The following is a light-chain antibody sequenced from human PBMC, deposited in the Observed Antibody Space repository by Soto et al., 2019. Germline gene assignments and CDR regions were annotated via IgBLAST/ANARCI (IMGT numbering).Light chain of an antibody. CDR3: GTWDNSLSVMV. CDR2: DND. Sequence: QSVLTQPPSVSAAPGQKVTISCSGSSSNIGNNFVSWYQQLPGTAPNLLIYDNDKRPSGIPDRLSGSKSGTSATLAITGLQTGDEADYYCGTWDNSLSVMVFGGGTKLTVL. V-gene: IGLV1-51*01. J-gene: IGLJ2*01. CDR1: SSNIGNNF.